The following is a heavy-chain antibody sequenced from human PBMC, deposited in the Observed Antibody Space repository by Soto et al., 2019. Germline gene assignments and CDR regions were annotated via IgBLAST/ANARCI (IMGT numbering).Heavy chain of an antibody. CDR1: GFTFSDYY. J-gene: IGHJ4*02. CDR3: ATVHNTSRSFDY. Sequence: GGSLRLSCAASGFTFSDYYMTWIRQAPGKGLEWVSTTGATGRTTYYADSVKGRFTVSRDNSKNTLDLQMSNLRAEDTAVYYCATVHNTSRSFDYWGQGTLVTVSS. V-gene: IGHV3-23*01. D-gene: IGHD1-20*01. CDR2: TGATGRTT.